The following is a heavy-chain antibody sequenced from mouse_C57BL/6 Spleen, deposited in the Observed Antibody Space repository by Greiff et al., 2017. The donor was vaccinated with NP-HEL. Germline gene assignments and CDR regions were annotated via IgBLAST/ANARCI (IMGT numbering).Heavy chain of an antibody. CDR1: GYTFTDYN. J-gene: IGHJ4*01. CDR3: ARDYYYGRDAMDY. D-gene: IGHD1-1*01. V-gene: IGHV1-22*01. Sequence: VQLQQSGPELVKPGASVKMSCKASGYTFTDYNMHWVKQSHGKSLEWIGYINPNNGGTSYNQKFKGKATLTVNKSSSTAYMELRSLTSEDSAVYYCARDYYYGRDAMDYWGQGTSVTVSS. CDR2: INPNNGGT.